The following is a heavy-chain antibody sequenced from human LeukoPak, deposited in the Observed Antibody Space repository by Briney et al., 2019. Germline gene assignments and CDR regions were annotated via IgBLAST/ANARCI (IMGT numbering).Heavy chain of an antibody. D-gene: IGHD3-22*01. J-gene: IGHJ5*02. CDR3: ARPYYYDSRIDP. CDR1: GGSISSGDYY. CDR2: MYYSGST. Sequence: ASETLSLTCTVSGGSISSGDYYWSWIRQPPGKGLEWIAYMYYSGSTYYNPSLKSRVTMSADTSKNQLSLKLSSVTAADAAVYYCARPYYYDSRIDPWGQGILVTVSS. V-gene: IGHV4-30-4*01.